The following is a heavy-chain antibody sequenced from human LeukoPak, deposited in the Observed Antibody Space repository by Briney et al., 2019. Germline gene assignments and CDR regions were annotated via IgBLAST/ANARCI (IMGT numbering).Heavy chain of an antibody. CDR1: GFSFSSYW. Sequence: GGSLRLSCAASGFSFSSYWMSWVRQAPGKGLEWVANIKQDGSEKAYVGSVRGRFTISRDNGKNSLYLQMNSLRAEDTAVYYCARESPRDRGFDYWGQGTLVTVSS. CDR2: IKQDGSEK. CDR3: ARESPRDRGFDY. V-gene: IGHV3-7*03. D-gene: IGHD1-14*01. J-gene: IGHJ4*02.